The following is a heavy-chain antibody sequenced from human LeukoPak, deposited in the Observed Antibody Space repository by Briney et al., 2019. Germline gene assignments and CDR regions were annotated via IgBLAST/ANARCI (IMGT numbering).Heavy chain of an antibody. CDR2: IYYSGST. CDR1: GGSISSSSYY. Sequence: IPSETLSLTCTVSGGSISSSSYYWGWIRQPPGKGLEWIGSIYYSGSTYYNPSLKSRVTISVDTSKNQFSLKLSSVTAADTAVYYCARRIRGVITQDNWFDPWGQGTLVTVSS. V-gene: IGHV4-39*01. D-gene: IGHD3-10*01. CDR3: ARRIRGVITQDNWFDP. J-gene: IGHJ5*02.